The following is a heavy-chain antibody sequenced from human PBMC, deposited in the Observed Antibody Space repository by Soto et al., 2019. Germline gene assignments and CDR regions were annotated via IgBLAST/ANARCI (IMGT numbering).Heavy chain of an antibody. D-gene: IGHD2-2*01. CDR3: AKDLEDLGYCSSTSCYQIDP. Sequence: GGSLRLSCAASGFTFSSYAMSWVRQAPGKGLEWVSAISGSGGSTYYADSVKGRFTISRDNSKNTLYLQMNSLRAEDTAVYYCAKDLEDLGYCSSTSCYQIDPWGQGTLVNVSS. J-gene: IGHJ5*02. CDR1: GFTFSSYA. CDR2: ISGSGGST. V-gene: IGHV3-23*01.